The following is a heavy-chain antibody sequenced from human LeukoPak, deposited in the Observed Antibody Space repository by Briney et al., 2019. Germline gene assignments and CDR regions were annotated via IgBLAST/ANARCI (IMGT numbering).Heavy chain of an antibody. CDR2: ISVSGGST. Sequence: GGSLRLSCAASGFTFSSYAMSWVRQAPGKGLEWASGISVSGGSTAYADSVKGRFTISRDNPRNTLYMQMNSLRAEDTALYYCAIMHPYYDGNGYWVQWGQGTLVTVSS. CDR3: AIMHPYYDGNGYWVQ. J-gene: IGHJ4*02. V-gene: IGHV3-23*01. D-gene: IGHD3-22*01. CDR1: GFTFSSYA.